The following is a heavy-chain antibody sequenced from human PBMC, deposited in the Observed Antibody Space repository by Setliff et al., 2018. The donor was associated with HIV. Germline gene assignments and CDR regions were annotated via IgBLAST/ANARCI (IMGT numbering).Heavy chain of an antibody. J-gene: IGHJ3*02. CDR2: IYSSGST. CDR3: ARHLRPRGVAVSDAFDI. Sequence: SETLSLTCSVAGGSISSYYWSWIRQPPGKGLECIGYIYSSGSTNYNPSLKSRVTISVDTSKNQLSLKRRSVTAAATAVYYCARHLRPRGVAVSDAFDIWGQGTMVTVSS. CDR1: GGSISSYY. D-gene: IGHD2-15*01. V-gene: IGHV4-59*08.